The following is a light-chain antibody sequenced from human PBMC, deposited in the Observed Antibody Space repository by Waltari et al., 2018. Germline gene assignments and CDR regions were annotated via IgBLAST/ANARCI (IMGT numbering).Light chain of an antibody. CDR2: GVS. J-gene: IGLJ3*02. Sequence: QSALTQPASVSGSPGQSITIPCTGTSNDVGFSNYVSWYQQHPGKAPKLMIFGVSNRPSGVSHRFSGSKSGNTASLTISGLQTEDEADYYCSSYTSSSSLAFGGGTKVTVL. CDR1: SNDVGFSNY. V-gene: IGLV2-14*03. CDR3: SSYTSSSSLA.